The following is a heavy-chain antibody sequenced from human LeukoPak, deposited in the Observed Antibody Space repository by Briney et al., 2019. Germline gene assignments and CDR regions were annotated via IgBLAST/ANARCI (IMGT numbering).Heavy chain of an antibody. Sequence: GGSLRLSCAASGFTFDDYAMHWVRQAPGKGLEWISGISWNSGIIDYADSVKGRFTISRDNAKNSLYLQMDSLRAEDTAVYYCTRTKFQLGHSFDSWGQGTLVAVSS. D-gene: IGHD2-2*01. CDR3: TRTKFQLGHSFDS. J-gene: IGHJ4*02. CDR2: ISWNSGII. CDR1: GFTFDDYA. V-gene: IGHV3-9*01.